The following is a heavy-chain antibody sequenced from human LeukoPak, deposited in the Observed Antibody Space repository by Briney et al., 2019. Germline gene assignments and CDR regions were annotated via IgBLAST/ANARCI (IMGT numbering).Heavy chain of an antibody. CDR1: GFTFSSYW. CDR2: IKQDGSEK. Sequence: GGSLRLSCAASGFTFSSYWMSWVRQAPGKGLEWVANIKQDGSEKYYVDSVKGRFTISRDNAKNSLYLQMNSLRAEDTAVYYCARSRGSQRGAFDIWGQGTMVTVSS. D-gene: IGHD3-22*01. J-gene: IGHJ3*02. CDR3: ARSRGSQRGAFDI. V-gene: IGHV3-7*01.